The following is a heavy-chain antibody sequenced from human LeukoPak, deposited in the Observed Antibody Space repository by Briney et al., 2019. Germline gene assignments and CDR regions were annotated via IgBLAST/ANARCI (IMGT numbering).Heavy chain of an antibody. J-gene: IGHJ4*02. D-gene: IGHD3-9*01. CDR2: ISSSSSYI. V-gene: IGHV3-21*01. CDR1: GFTFSSYS. Sequence: GGSLRLSCAASGFTFSSYSMNWVRQAPGKGLEWVSSISSSSSYIYYADSVKGRFTISRDNAKNSLYLQMNSQRAEDTAVYYCARARGSLYDILTGYYNLDYWGQGTLVTVSS. CDR3: ARARGSLYDILTGYYNLDY.